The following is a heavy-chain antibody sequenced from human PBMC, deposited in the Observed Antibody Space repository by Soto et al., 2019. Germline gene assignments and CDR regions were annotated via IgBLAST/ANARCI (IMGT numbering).Heavy chain of an antibody. CDR2: IYYSGST. CDR1: GCSISSYY. CDR3: ARIRDPSYAAFDY. Sequence: SETLSLTCTVSGCSISSYYWSWIRQPPGKGLEWIGYIYYSGSTNYNPSLKSRVTISVDTSKNQFSLKLSSVTAADTAVYYCARIRDPSYAAFDYWGQGTLVTVSS. V-gene: IGHV4-59*01. J-gene: IGHJ4*02. D-gene: IGHD1-26*01.